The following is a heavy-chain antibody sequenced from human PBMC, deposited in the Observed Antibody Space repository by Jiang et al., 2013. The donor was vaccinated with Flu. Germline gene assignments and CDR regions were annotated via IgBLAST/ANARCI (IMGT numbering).Heavy chain of an antibody. V-gene: IGHV4-39*01. CDR1: GGSISSSNYY. CDR3: AILSMATLSLAG. Sequence: GPGLVKPSETLSLICTVSGGSISSSNYYWGWIRQPPGKGLEWIGIIYYSGSSYYNPSLKSRVTISVDTSKNQFSLKLSSVTAAGTAMYYCAILSMATLSLAGWGQGTLVTVSS. J-gene: IGHJ4*02. CDR2: IYYSGSS. D-gene: IGHD5-12*01.